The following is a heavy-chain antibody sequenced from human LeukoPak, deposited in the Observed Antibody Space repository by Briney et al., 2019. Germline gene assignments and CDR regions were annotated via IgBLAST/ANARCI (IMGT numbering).Heavy chain of an antibody. J-gene: IGHJ6*03. CDR3: AKFEGALLGNYYMDV. V-gene: IGHV3-23*01. CDR1: GFPFSSFA. Sequence: EGSLRLSCAASGFPFSSFAMSWVRQAPGKGLEWVSSISGGGDNTYFADSVKGRFTISRDNSKNTLFLQMVSLRAEDTAVYYCAKFEGALLGNYYMDVWGKGTTVTVSS. CDR2: ISGGGDNT.